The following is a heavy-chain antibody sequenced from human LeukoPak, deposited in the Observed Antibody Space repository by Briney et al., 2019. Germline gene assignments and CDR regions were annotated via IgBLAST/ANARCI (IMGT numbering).Heavy chain of an antibody. V-gene: IGHV3-30*02. D-gene: IGHD2-21*02. CDR1: GFTFSSYG. CDR3: AKDIRAYCGGDCYFDY. CDR2: IRYDGSNK. Sequence: GGSLRLSCAASGFTFSSYGMHWVRQAPGKGLEWVAFIRYDGSNKYYADSVKGRFTISRDNSKNTLYLQMNSLRAEDTAVYYCAKDIRAYCGGDCYFDYWGQGTLDTVSS. J-gene: IGHJ4*02.